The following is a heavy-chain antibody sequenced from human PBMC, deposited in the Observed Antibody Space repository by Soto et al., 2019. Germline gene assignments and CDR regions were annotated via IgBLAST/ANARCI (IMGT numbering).Heavy chain of an antibody. Sequence: PGESLKVSCKGSGYSFTSYWIGWVRQMPGKGLEWMGIIYPGDSDTRYSPSFQGQVTISADKSISTAYLQWSSLKASDTAMYYCARQYDFWSGYPNWFDPWGQGTLVTVSS. CDR3: ARQYDFWSGYPNWFDP. CDR1: GYSFTSYW. J-gene: IGHJ5*02. V-gene: IGHV5-51*01. D-gene: IGHD3-3*01. CDR2: IYPGDSDT.